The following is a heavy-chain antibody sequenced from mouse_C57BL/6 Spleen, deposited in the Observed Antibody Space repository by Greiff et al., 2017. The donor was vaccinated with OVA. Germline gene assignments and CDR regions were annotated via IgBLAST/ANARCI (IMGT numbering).Heavy chain of an antibody. D-gene: IGHD2-5*01. CDR3: ATAYYSNYEGGDY. V-gene: IGHV1-64*01. Sequence: QVQRQQPGAELVKPGASVKLSCKASGYTFTSYWMHWVKQRPGQGLEWIGMIHPNSGSTNYNEKFKSKATLTVDKSSSTAYMQLSSLTSEDSAVYYCATAYYSNYEGGDYWGQGTSVTVSS. J-gene: IGHJ4*01. CDR2: IHPNSGST. CDR1: GYTFTSYW.